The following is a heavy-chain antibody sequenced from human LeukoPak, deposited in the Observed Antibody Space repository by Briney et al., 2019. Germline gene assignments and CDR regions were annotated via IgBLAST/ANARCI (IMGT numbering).Heavy chain of an antibody. CDR2: INHSGST. Sequence: SETLSLTCAVYGGSFSGYYWSWIRQPPGKGLEWIGEINHSGSTNHNPSLKSRVTISVDTSKNQFSLKLSSVTAADTAVYYCARRGSAAADYWGQGTLVTASS. D-gene: IGHD6-25*01. CDR3: ARRGSAAADY. J-gene: IGHJ4*02. CDR1: GGSFSGYY. V-gene: IGHV4-34*01.